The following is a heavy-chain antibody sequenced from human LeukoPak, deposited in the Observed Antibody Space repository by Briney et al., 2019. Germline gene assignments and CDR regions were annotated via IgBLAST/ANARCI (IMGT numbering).Heavy chain of an antibody. Sequence: QPGGSLRLSCAASGFTFSSYEMNWVRQAPGKGLEWVSYISSSGSTIYYADSVKGRFTISRDNAKNSLYLQMNSLRAEDTAVYYCARGEYQLLHYYYYGMDVWGKGITVTVSS. CDR2: ISSSGSTI. J-gene: IGHJ6*04. V-gene: IGHV3-48*03. CDR3: ARGEYQLLHYYYYGMDV. CDR1: GFTFSSYE. D-gene: IGHD2-2*01.